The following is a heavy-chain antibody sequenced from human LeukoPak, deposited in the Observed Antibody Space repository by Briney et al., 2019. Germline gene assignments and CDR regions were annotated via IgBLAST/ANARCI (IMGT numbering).Heavy chain of an antibody. D-gene: IGHD5-12*01. V-gene: IGHV4-31*03. Sequence: TLSFTCTVSGGSISSGGYYWSWIRQHPGKGLEWIGYIYYSGSTYYNPSLKSRVTISVDTSKNQFSLKLSSVTAADTAVYYCARGVATISHLYFDYWGQGTLVTVSS. CDR2: IYYSGST. CDR1: GGSISSGGYY. CDR3: ARGVATISHLYFDY. J-gene: IGHJ4*02.